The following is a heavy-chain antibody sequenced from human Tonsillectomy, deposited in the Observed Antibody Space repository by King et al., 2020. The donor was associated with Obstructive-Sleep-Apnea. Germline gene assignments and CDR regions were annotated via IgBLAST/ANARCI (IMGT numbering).Heavy chain of an antibody. CDR2: INAANGNT. V-gene: IGHV1-3*01. Sequence: QLVQSGAEVKKPGASVKVSCKASGYTFISYAMYWVRQAPGQRLEWMGWINAANGNTKYSQKFQGRVSITRDTSASTIYMELSSLRSEDTAVYYWARANESPRGVWRYYYYGMDVWGQGTTVTVSS. CDR1: GYTFISYA. CDR3: ARANESPRGVWRYYYYGMDV. D-gene: IGHD1-1*01. J-gene: IGHJ6*02.